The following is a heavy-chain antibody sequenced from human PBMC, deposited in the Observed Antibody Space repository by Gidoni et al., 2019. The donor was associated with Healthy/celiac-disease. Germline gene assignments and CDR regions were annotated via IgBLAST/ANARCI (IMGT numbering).Heavy chain of an antibody. D-gene: IGHD6-19*01. J-gene: IGHJ4*02. Sequence: VQLVESGGGRVRPGGSLSLSCAASGFTFSSYSMNWVRQAPGTGMEWGASISSRSSYIYYANSVKGRFTISRDNAKNSLYLQMNSLRAEDTAVYYWARVPTGAGAVWGQGTLVTVSS. CDR1: GFTFSSYS. V-gene: IGHV3-21*01. CDR3: ARVPTGAGAV. CDR2: ISSRSSYI.